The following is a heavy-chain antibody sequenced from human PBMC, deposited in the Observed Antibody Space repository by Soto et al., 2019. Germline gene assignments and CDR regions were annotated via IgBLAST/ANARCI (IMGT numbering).Heavy chain of an antibody. CDR3: ARGPYYDILTGYYNDIYYYYGMDV. J-gene: IGHJ6*02. V-gene: IGHV1-69*13. Sequence: SVKVSCKASGYTFTSYGISWVRQAPGQGLEWMGWIIPIFGTANYAQKFQGRVTITADESTSTAYMELSSLRSEDTAVYYCARGPYYDILTGYYNDIYYYYGMDVWGQGTTVTVSS. CDR2: IIPIFGTA. CDR1: GYTFTSYG. D-gene: IGHD3-9*01.